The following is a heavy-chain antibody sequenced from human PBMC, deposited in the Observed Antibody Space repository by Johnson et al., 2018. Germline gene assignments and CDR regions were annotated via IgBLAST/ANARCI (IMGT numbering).Heavy chain of an antibody. D-gene: IGHD4-11*01. CDR3: ARVPVNYSNSEGIRYYYYMDV. CDR1: GGSSSSYT. J-gene: IGHJ6*03. V-gene: IGHV1-69*04. CDR2: IIPIVGIT. Sequence: QVQLVQSGAEVKKPGSSXKVSCKASGGSSSSYTISWVRQAPGQGLEWMGRIIPIVGITNYAQKVKGSVTISGDKSTRTAYMELSSLISEDTAVYYCARVPVNYSNSEGIRYYYYMDVWGKGPTVTVS.